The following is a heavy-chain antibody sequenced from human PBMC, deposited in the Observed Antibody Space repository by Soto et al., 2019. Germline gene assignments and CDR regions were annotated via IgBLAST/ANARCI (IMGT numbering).Heavy chain of an antibody. J-gene: IGHJ4*01. CDR2: ISSDGNTK. CDR1: GFTFSTYG. Sequence: GGSLRLSCAASGFTFSTYGLPWLRQAPGKGLEWVAVISSDGNTKYYADSVKGRFTISRGNSESTLYLQMDSLRPEDTAVYYCAKEIAVAGDFDYGGLGTLVTVSS. D-gene: IGHD6-19*01. CDR3: AKEIAVAGDFDY. V-gene: IGHV3-30*18.